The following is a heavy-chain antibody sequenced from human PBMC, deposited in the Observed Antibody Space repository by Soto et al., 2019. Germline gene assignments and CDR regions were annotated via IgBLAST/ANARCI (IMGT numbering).Heavy chain of an antibody. J-gene: IGHJ4*02. V-gene: IGHV3-23*01. CDR3: AKGKPGVILAVPLDC. Sequence: GGSLRLSCAVYGFTHSSYAMNWVRQAPGKGLEWVSGISGSDDSTRYADSAKGRFTISRDNSKNTLYLQMNSLRVEDTAVYYCAKGKPGVILAVPLDCWGQGSLVTVSS. D-gene: IGHD2-2*01. CDR1: GFTHSSYA. CDR2: ISGSDDST.